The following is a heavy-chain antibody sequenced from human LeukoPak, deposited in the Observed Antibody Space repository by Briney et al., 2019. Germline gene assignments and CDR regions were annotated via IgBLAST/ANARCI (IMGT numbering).Heavy chain of an antibody. J-gene: IGHJ3*02. CDR3: ARGSLTIFGVVSRLEAFDI. CDR1: GFTFSSYW. Sequence: GGSLRLSCAASGFTFSSYWMHWVRQAPGKGLGWVSVIYSGGSTYYADSVKGRFTISRDNSKNTLYLQMNSLRAEDTAVYYCARGSLTIFGVVSRLEAFDIWGQGTMVTVSS. D-gene: IGHD3-3*01. CDR2: IYSGGST. V-gene: IGHV3-66*02.